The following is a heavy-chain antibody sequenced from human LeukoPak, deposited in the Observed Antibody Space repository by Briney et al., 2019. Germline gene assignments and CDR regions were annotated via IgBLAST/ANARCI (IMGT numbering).Heavy chain of an antibody. CDR2: ISIGGERT. J-gene: IGHJ4*02. CDR1: GFTFSNRA. CDR3: ANEIRPNDY. Sequence: GGSLRLSRVVSGFTFSNRAMSWVRQAPGKGLEWISAISIGGERTYYADSVKGRFSISRDNSKNTLYLQMNGLRAGDTAIYYCANEIRPNDYWGQGTLVTVSS. V-gene: IGHV3-23*01. D-gene: IGHD3-10*01.